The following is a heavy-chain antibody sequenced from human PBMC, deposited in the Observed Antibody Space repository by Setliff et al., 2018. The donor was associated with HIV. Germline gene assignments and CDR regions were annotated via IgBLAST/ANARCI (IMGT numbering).Heavy chain of an antibody. D-gene: IGHD6-13*01. CDR1: GGSFSGYC. CDR3: ARVSCSSWYSIPRYYYYYMDV. CDR2: IQHTGRT. Sequence: SETLSLTCAVYGGSFSGYCWTWIRQPPGKGLEWIGEIQHTGRTNYNPSLSSRVTTSVDTSKNQFSLKLTSVTAADTAVYYCARVSCSSWYSIPRYYYYYMDVWGKGTTVTVSS. V-gene: IGHV4-34*01. J-gene: IGHJ6*03.